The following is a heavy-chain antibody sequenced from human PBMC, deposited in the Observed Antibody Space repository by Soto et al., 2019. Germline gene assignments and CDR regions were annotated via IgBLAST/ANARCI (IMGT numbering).Heavy chain of an antibody. J-gene: IGHJ4*02. V-gene: IGHV1-18*01. CDR2: ISAHNGNT. CDR1: GYGFTTYG. D-gene: IGHD1-1*01. CDR3: ARGRYGDY. Sequence: QIHLVQSGAEVKKPGASVKVSCKGSGYGFTTYGITWVRQAPGQGLEWMAWISAHNGNTNYAQKLQGRVTVTRDTSTRNAYMELRSLRADDTAVYYCARGRYGDYWGQGALVTVSS.